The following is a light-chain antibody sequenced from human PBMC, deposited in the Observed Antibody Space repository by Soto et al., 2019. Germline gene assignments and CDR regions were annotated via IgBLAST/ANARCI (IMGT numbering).Light chain of an antibody. CDR2: DAS. J-gene: IGKJ1*01. CDR1: QSVRGSY. V-gene: IGKV3D-20*02. Sequence: EIVLTQSPGSLSLSPVERATLSCRASQSVRGSYLAWYQQSPGQAPRLLIYDASNRATGIPARFSGRGSGTDFTLTISSLYPADFAVHYCKQRSNWPTFGQVTKVGIK. CDR3: KQRSNWPT.